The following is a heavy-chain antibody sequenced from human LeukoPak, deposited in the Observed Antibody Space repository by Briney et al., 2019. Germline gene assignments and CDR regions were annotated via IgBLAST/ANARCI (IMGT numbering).Heavy chain of an antibody. D-gene: IGHD2-2*01. V-gene: IGHV4-31*02. CDR3: ARVVPAANIYYYYYYGMDV. CDR2: IYYSGST. Sequence: PSETLSLTCTVSGGSFRSSSYYWSWIRQHPGKDLEWIGYIYYSGSTYYNPSLKSRVTISVDTSKNQFSLKLSSVTAADTAVYYCARVVPAANIYYYYYYGMDVWGQGTTVTVSS. CDR1: GGSFRSSSYY. J-gene: IGHJ6*02.